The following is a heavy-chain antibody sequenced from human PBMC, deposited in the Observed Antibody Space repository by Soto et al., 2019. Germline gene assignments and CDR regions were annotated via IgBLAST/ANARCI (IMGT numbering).Heavy chain of an antibody. CDR3: VSRLPKLRCLEWLPSTFAY. J-gene: IGHJ4*02. Sequence: SETLSLTCAVYGGSFSGYYWSWIRQPPGKGLEWIGEINHSGSTNYNPSLKSRVTISVDTSKNQFSLKLSSVTAADTAVYYCVSRLPKLRCLEWLPSTFAYWGQGTLVTVSS. V-gene: IGHV4-34*01. D-gene: IGHD3-3*01. CDR2: INHSGST. CDR1: GGSFSGYY.